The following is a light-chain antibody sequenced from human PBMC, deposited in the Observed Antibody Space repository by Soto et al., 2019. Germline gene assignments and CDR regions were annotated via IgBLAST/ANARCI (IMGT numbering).Light chain of an antibody. CDR3: HQSHTSPWT. CDR1: QTSSRY. Sequence: DIQMTQSPSSLSAFVGDRVTITCRASQTSSRYLNWYQQKAGEAPKLLMYAASSLQSGVPSRFSGSGSGTDFPLTISGVQPEDFATYYCHQSHTSPWTLVQGTKVEIK. V-gene: IGKV1-39*01. CDR2: AAS. J-gene: IGKJ1*01.